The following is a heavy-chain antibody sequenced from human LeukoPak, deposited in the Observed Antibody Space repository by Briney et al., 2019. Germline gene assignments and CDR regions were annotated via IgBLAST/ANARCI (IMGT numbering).Heavy chain of an antibody. D-gene: IGHD1-26*01. CDR1: GFTFSDYT. CDR3: AKDRSVGATSFDY. V-gene: IGHV3-33*06. Sequence: GGSLRLSCPASGFTFSDYTMQWLRQAPGKGLEWVAVIWHDGTYISYGDSVRGRFTISRDNSKNTLYLQMNSLRAEDTALYYCAKDRSVGATSFDYWGQGTLVTVSS. J-gene: IGHJ4*02. CDR2: IWHDGTYI.